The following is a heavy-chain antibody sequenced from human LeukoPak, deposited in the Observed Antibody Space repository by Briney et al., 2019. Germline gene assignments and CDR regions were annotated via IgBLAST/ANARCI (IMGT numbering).Heavy chain of an antibody. Sequence: SETLSLTCTVSAGSISSISDYWGWIRQPPGKGLEWIGSIYYSGSTYYNPSLKSRVTISVDTSKNQFSLKLSSVTAADTAVYCCARHQQYYYDSSGYYYLAPWGQGTLVTVSS. CDR2: IYYSGST. CDR1: AGSISSISDY. D-gene: IGHD3-22*01. V-gene: IGHV4-39*01. J-gene: IGHJ5*02. CDR3: ARHQQYYYDSSGYYYLAP.